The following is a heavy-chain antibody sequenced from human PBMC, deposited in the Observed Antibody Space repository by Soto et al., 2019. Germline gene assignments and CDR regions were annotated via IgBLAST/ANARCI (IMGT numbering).Heavy chain of an antibody. CDR2: ISATGSHK. CDR1: GFTFSSHP. Sequence: PGGSLRLSCAPSGFTFSSHPMSWVRQTPGKGLQWVSAISATGSHKYYRDSVKGRFTISRDNSENTVYLQMNSLRVEDTALYYCVRESSVTTYDFDYWGQGA. D-gene: IGHD4-17*01. J-gene: IGHJ4*02. CDR3: VRESSVTTYDFDY. V-gene: IGHV3-23*01.